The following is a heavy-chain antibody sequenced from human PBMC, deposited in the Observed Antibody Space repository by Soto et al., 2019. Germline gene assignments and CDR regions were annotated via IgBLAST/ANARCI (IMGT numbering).Heavy chain of an antibody. Sequence: SVKVSCKASGGTFSSYTISWVRQAPGQGLEWMGRIIPILGIANYAQKFQGRVTITADKSTSTAYMELSSLRSEDTAVYYCARDNYYDSSGYYWFDPWGQGTLVTAPQ. D-gene: IGHD3-22*01. CDR3: ARDNYYDSSGYYWFDP. V-gene: IGHV1-69*04. CDR2: IIPILGIA. CDR1: GGTFSSYT. J-gene: IGHJ5*02.